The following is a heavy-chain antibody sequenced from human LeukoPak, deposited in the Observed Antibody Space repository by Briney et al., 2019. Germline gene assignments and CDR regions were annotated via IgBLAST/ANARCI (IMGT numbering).Heavy chain of an antibody. J-gene: IGHJ5*02. V-gene: IGHV3-11*01. CDR1: GFTSNDYY. CDR3: ATDGAGFDT. CDR2: INIGGTNT. Sequence: GGSLRLSCAASGFTSNDYYMRWIRQAPGKGLEWLSYINIGGTNTHYADSVKGRFTISRDNAKKSLYLEMNNLRAEDTAVYYCATDGAGFDTWGQGVLVTVSS.